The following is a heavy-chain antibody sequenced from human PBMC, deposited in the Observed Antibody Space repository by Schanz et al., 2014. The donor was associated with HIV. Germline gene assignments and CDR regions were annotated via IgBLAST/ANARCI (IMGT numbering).Heavy chain of an antibody. J-gene: IGHJ4*02. CDR2: ISGTDGSR. CDR3: AKKYSNTWPSFDY. V-gene: IGHV3-23*04. CDR1: GSPLSGYS. D-gene: IGHD6-13*01. Sequence: VQLVESGGRLVKPGESLTLSCITSGSPLSGYSMNWVRQAPGKGLEWVSGISGTDGSRSYADSVKGRFTISRDNSRNTLSLEMNSLRVEDTAVYYCAKKYSNTWPSFDYWGQGTVVTVSS.